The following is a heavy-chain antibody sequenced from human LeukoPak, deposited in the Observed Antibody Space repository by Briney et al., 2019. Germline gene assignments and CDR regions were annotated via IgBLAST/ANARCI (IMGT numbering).Heavy chain of an antibody. CDR2: TYHRGST. Sequence: SETLSLTCAVSGDSLSSSPYYWGWIRQPPGKGLEWIGSTYHRGSTHYNPSLQSRVTMSLDTSKNQFSLKLSSVTAADTAVYYCARVRYFDSSGYYYDFDYWGQGTLITVSS. D-gene: IGHD3-22*01. J-gene: IGHJ4*02. CDR3: ARVRYFDSSGYYYDFDY. CDR1: GDSLSSSPYY. V-gene: IGHV4-39*07.